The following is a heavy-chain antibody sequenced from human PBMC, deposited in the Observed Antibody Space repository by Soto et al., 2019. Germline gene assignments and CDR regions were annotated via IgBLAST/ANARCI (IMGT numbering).Heavy chain of an antibody. V-gene: IGHV3-13*01. CDR3: ARVCYSSGCLDY. Sequence: LSLTCAASGFTFSSYDMHWVRQATGKGLEWVSAIGTAGDTYYPGSVKGRFTISRENAKNSLYLQMNSLRAEDTAVYYCARVCYSSGCLDYWGQGTLVTVSS. CDR1: GFTFSSYD. J-gene: IGHJ4*02. CDR2: IGTAGDT. D-gene: IGHD6-19*01.